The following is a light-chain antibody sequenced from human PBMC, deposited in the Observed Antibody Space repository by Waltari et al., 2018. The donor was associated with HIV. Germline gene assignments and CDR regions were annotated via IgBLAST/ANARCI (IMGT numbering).Light chain of an antibody. CDR1: KSLLSSDGKTF. J-gene: IGKJ2*01. Sequence: DIVLTQAPLSLSVTPGQPATISCKTSKSLLSSDGKTFLYWYFQRPGQLPQLLIYQVSTRFPAVPDTLIGGGSCPSFTLKISRMEADDVCTSYCIQSIDLPPTFGQGTKLDIK. CDR2: QVS. CDR3: IQSIDLPPT. V-gene: IGKV2D-29*01.